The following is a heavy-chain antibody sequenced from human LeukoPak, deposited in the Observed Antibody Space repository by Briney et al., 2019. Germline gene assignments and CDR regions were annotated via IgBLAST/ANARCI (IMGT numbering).Heavy chain of an antibody. CDR3: ARGPPYSYGYCDY. J-gene: IGHJ4*02. CDR2: ISSSSSTI. V-gene: IGHV3-48*01. CDR1: GFTFSSYS. Sequence: GGSLRLSCAASGFTFSSYSMNWVRQAPGKGLEWVSYISSSSSTIYYADSVKGRFTISRDNAKNSLYLQMNSLRAEDTAVYYCARGPPYSYGYCDYWGQGTLVTVSS. D-gene: IGHD5-18*01.